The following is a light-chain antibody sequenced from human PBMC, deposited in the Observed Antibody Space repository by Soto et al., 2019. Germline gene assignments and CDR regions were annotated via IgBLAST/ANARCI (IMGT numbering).Light chain of an antibody. CDR3: QQYGYSLWS. CDR2: GAS. CDR1: QTVSSSY. J-gene: IGKJ1*01. Sequence: EVVLTQSPGTLSLSPGERATLSCRASQTVSSSYLAWYQQKPGQAPRLLIYGASRRATGIPDRFSDSGTETDFTLIISRLEPEDFAVYYCQQYGYSLWSFGQGTKVEI. V-gene: IGKV3-20*01.